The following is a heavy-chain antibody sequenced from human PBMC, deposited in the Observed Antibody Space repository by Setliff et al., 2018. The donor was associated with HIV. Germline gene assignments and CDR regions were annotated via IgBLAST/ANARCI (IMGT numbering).Heavy chain of an antibody. V-gene: IGHV4-4*08. CDR1: GGSISSYY. D-gene: IGHD3-10*01. CDR3: TGDYNSGSNRFDY. CDR2: IYTSGST. Sequence: SETLSLTCTVSGGSISSYYWSWIRQPPGKGLECIGYIYTSGSTYYNPSLKSRVTISVDTSKNQFSLKLSSVTAADAAVYYCTGDYNSGSNRFDYWGQGTPVTVSS. J-gene: IGHJ4*02.